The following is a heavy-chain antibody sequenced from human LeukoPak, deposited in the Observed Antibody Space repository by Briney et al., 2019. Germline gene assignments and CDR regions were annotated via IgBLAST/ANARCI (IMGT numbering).Heavy chain of an antibody. CDR2: IIPILGIA. J-gene: IGHJ4*02. Sequence: GASVKVSCKASGGTFSSYAISWVRQAPGQGLEWMGRIIPILGIANYAQKFQGRVTITADKSTSTAYMELSSLRSEDTAVYYCARDQGYSYGPLWDYWGQGTLVTVSS. CDR1: GGTFSSYA. V-gene: IGHV1-69*04. CDR3: ARDQGYSYGPLWDY. D-gene: IGHD5-18*01.